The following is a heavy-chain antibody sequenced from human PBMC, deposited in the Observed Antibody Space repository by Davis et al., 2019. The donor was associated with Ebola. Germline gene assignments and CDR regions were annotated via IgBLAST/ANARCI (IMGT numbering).Heavy chain of an antibody. CDR2: ISSSSSYT. D-gene: IGHD2-2*02. J-gene: IGHJ4*02. Sequence: PGGSLRLSCAASGFTFSDYYMSWIRQAPGKGLEWVSYISSSSSYTNYADSVKGRFTISRDNAKNSLYLQMNSLRAEDTAVYYCARSSWVDQLLYRHYFDYWGQGTLVTVSS. V-gene: IGHV3-11*06. CDR3: ARSSWVDQLLYRHYFDY. CDR1: GFTFSDYY.